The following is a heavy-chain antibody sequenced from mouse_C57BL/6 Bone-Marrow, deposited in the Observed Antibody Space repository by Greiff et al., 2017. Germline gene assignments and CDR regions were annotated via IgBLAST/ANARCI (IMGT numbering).Heavy chain of an antibody. D-gene: IGHD3-3*01. CDR1: GYTFTDYY. CDR3: AEGGQLGLRFAY. CDR2: INPNNGGT. V-gene: IGHV1-26*01. J-gene: IGHJ3*01. Sequence: EVQLQQSGPELVKPGASVKISCKASGYTFTDYYMNWVKQSHGKSLEWIGDINPNNGGTSYNQKFKGKATLTVEKSSSTAYMELRRLTSADSAVYYCAEGGQLGLRFAYWGQGTLVTVSA.